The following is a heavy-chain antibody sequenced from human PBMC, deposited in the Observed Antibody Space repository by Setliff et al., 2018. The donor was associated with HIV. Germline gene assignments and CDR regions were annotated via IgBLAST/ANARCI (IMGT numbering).Heavy chain of an antibody. D-gene: IGHD5-12*01. CDR1: GDSIRGYY. J-gene: IGHJ4*02. Sequence: ASETLSLTCTVSGDSIRGYYWSWIRQPPRKGPEWMGYVFYTGFAAYNPSLKSRLTISVDTSKSQFSLTLTSVTAADTAVYYCARQMPIPGIAITPVDYWGQGALVTVSS. V-gene: IGHV4-59*08. CDR2: VFYTGFA. CDR3: ARQMPIPGIAITPVDY.